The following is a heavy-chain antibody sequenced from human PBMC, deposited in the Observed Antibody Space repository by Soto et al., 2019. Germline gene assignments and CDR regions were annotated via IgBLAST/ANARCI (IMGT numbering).Heavy chain of an antibody. CDR2: ISGDGVTT. CDR1: GFPFSSYW. V-gene: IGHV3-74*01. J-gene: IGHJ4*02. Sequence: VQLVESGGDLVQRGGSLRLSCAASGFPFSSYWMHWVRHTPGKGLDWVAHISGDGVTTYYADSVTGRFTVSRDNAKNTLSLQISGLRAEDTAVYYCAREYYGLLTGYYTDYWGQGTLVSVSS. CDR3: AREYYGLLTGYYTDY. D-gene: IGHD3-9*01.